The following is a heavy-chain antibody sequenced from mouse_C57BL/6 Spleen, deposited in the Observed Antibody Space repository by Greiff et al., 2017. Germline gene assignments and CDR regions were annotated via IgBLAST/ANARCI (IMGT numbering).Heavy chain of an antibody. V-gene: IGHV1-42*01. D-gene: IGHD2-12*01. J-gene: IGHJ2*01. CDR1: GYSFTGYY. CDR2: INTSTGGP. Sequence: VQLQQSGPGLVKPGASVKISCTASGYSFTGYYMNWVKQSPEKSLEWIGEINTSTGGPASNQDVNAKARLTVEKASSKAYVQLKSLTSEAYEVYYYAIRRGAYWGQGTTLTVSS. CDR3: AIRRGAY.